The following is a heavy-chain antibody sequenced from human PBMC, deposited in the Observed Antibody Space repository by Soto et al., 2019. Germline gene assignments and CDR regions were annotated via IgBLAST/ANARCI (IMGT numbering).Heavy chain of an antibody. CDR3: ARTYYYDSSGYQAYDY. Sequence: EVQLVETGGGLIQPGGSLRLSCAASGFTVSSNYMSWVRQAPGKGLEWVSVIYSGGSTYYADSVKGRFTISSDNSKNTLYLQMNSLRAEDTAVYYCARTYYYDSSGYQAYDYWGQGTLVTVSS. CDR2: IYSGGST. J-gene: IGHJ4*02. D-gene: IGHD3-22*01. V-gene: IGHV3-53*02. CDR1: GFTVSSNY.